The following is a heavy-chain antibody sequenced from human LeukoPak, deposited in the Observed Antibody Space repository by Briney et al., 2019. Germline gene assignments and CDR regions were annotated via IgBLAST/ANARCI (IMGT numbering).Heavy chain of an antibody. CDR3: ARGFFYYYDSSGYLLDY. Sequence: PGGSLRLSCAASGFTFSSYEMNWVRQAPGKGLEWVSYMSSSGSTIYYADSVKGRFTISRDNAKNSLYLQMNSLRAEDTAVYYCARGFFYYYDSSGYLLDYWGQGTLVTVSS. CDR1: GFTFSSYE. J-gene: IGHJ4*02. V-gene: IGHV3-48*03. D-gene: IGHD3-22*01. CDR2: MSSSGSTI.